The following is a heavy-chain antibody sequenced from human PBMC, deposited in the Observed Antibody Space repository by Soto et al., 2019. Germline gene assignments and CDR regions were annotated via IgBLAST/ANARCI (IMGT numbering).Heavy chain of an antibody. CDR1: GGSFSGYY. J-gene: IGHJ4*02. Sequence: SETLSLTCAVYGGSFSGYYWSWIRQPPGKGLEWIGEINHSGSTNYNPSLKSRVTISVDTSKNQFSLKLSSVTAADTAVYYCAASPRYSSGWYDYWGQGTLVTVSS. CDR2: INHSGST. CDR3: AASPRYSSGWYDY. D-gene: IGHD6-19*01. V-gene: IGHV4-34*01.